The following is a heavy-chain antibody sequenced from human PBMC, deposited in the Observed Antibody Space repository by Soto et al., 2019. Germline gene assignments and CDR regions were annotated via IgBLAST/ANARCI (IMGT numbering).Heavy chain of an antibody. CDR3: AKVGYDTYGYYLRSLDY. CDR1: GFTFSTNA. Sequence: PGGSLRLSXAASGFTFSTNAMSWVRQAPGMGLEFVSLISGSGNTIYYADSVKGRFTISRDNSKNTVSLQMNSLRAEDTAVYYCAKVGYDTYGYYLRSLDYWGQGTLVTVSS. CDR2: ISGSGNTI. D-gene: IGHD5-12*01. J-gene: IGHJ4*02. V-gene: IGHV3-23*01.